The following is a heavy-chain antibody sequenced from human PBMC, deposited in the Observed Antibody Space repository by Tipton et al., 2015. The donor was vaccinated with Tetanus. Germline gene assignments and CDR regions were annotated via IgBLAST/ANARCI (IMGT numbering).Heavy chain of an antibody. D-gene: IGHD3-10*01. V-gene: IGHV4-61*01. CDR2: IYYGGST. CDR1: GGSVSSGSYY. J-gene: IGHJ4*02. CDR3: ARGGFGEFPDY. Sequence: TLSLTCTVSGGSVSSGSYYWSWIRQPPGKGLEWIGYIYYGGSTNYNPSLKSRVTISVDTSKNQFSLKLSSVTAADTAVYYCARGGFGEFPDYWGQGTLVTASS.